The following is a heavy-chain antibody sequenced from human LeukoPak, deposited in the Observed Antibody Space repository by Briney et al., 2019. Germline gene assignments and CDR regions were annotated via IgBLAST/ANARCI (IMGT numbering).Heavy chain of an antibody. Sequence: GASVKVSCKASGYTLTGYYMHWLRQAPGQGLEWMGRINPNSGDTNYAQKFQGRVTMTRDTSINTAYMELSRLTSDDTAVYYCAKNPYEYYFDYWGQGTLVTVSS. CDR2: INPNSGDT. D-gene: IGHD5-12*01. V-gene: IGHV1-2*06. CDR3: AKNPYEYYFDY. J-gene: IGHJ4*02. CDR1: GYTLTGYY.